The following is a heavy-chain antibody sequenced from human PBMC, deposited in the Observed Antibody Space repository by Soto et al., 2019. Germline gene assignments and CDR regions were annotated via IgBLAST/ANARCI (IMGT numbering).Heavy chain of an antibody. J-gene: IGHJ4*02. CDR3: ARDRGVSHYYDSSGYYSPFGY. Sequence: ASVKVSCKASGYTFTSYGISWVRQAPGQGLEWMGWISAYNGNTNYAQKLQGRVTMTTDTSTSTAYMELRSLRSDDTAVYYCARDRGVSHYYDSSGYYSPFGYWGQGTLVTVSS. CDR2: ISAYNGNT. D-gene: IGHD3-22*01. V-gene: IGHV1-18*01. CDR1: GYTFTSYG.